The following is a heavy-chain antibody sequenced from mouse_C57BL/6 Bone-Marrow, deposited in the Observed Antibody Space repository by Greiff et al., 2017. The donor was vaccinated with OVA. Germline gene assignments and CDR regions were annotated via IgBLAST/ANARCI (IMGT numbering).Heavy chain of an antibody. V-gene: IGHV7-3*01. J-gene: IGHJ4*01. CDR1: GFTFTDYY. CDR2: IRNKANGYTA. Sequence: EVKLVESGGGLVQPGGSLSLSCAASGFTFTDYYMSWVRQPPGKALEWLGFIRNKANGYTAEYSASVKGRFTISRDNSQSILYLQMNALRAEDSATYYCARYRVPYSNYAMDYWGQGTSVTVSS. D-gene: IGHD2-5*01. CDR3: ARYRVPYSNYAMDY.